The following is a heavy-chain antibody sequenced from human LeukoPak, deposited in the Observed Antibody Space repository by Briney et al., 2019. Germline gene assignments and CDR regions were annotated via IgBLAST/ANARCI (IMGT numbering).Heavy chain of an antibody. Sequence: PGGSLRLSCAASGFTFSSYSMNWVLQAPGKGLECVSYISSSSSTIYYADPVKGRFTISRDNAKNSLYLQMNSLRAEDTAVYYCAVGDSGYDYPNWFDPWGQGTLVTVSS. CDR3: AVGDSGYDYPNWFDP. CDR1: GFTFSSYS. D-gene: IGHD5-12*01. J-gene: IGHJ5*02. V-gene: IGHV3-48*01. CDR2: ISSSSSTI.